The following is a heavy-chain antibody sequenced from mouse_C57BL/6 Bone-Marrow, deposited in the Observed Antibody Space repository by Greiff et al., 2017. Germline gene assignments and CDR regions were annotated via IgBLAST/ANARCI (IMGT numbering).Heavy chain of an antibody. D-gene: IGHD2-4*01. CDR2: IGGDVDK. J-gene: IGHJ3*01. CDR1: GFSLGTFGMG. Sequence: QVTLKVSGPGILQPSQTLSLTCSFSGFSLGTFGMGVGGIRQPAGRGLGWQAHIGGDVDKYSNTALKGRLTISKDTSKNQVFLKFANVDTADTATYYCARIEAYDFFAYWGQGTLVTVSA. V-gene: IGHV8-8*01. CDR3: ARIEAYDFFAY.